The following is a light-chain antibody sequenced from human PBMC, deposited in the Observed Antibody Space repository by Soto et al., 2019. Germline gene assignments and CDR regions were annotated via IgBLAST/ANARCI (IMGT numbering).Light chain of an antibody. CDR1: QSVSSN. CDR3: QQYNNWPPST. CDR2: GAS. V-gene: IGKV3-15*01. Sequence: EIVMTQSPATLSVSPGERATLSCRASQSVSSNLAWYQQKPGQAPRLLIYGASTRANGIPARFSGSGSGTEFTLTISSLQSEDFAVYYCQQYNNWPPSTFGPGTTVDIK. J-gene: IGKJ3*01.